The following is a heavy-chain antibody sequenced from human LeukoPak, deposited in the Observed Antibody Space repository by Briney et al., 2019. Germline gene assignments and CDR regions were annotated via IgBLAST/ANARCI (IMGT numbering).Heavy chain of an antibody. V-gene: IGHV1-18*01. CDR1: GYTFTSYG. CDR3: ARHQPQDY. D-gene: IGHD2-2*01. Sequence: ASVKVSCKASGYTFTSYGISWGRNAPGQGLGWMGLISVYNGNTNYAQKSQGRGTTTTDTSTSTAYVELRSLRSDDTAVYYCARHQPQDYWGQGTLVTVSS. CDR2: ISVYNGNT. J-gene: IGHJ4*02.